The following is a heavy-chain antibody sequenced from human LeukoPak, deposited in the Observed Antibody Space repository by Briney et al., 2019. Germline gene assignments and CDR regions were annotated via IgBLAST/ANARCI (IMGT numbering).Heavy chain of an antibody. D-gene: IGHD3-10*01. Sequence: ASVKVSCKASGYTFTGYYMHWVRQAPGQGLEWMGWINPNSGGTNYAQKFQGRVTMTRDTSISTAYMELSRLRSDDTAVYYCARGARYYGSGSYYVDYWGQGTLVTVSS. CDR3: ARGARYYGSGSYYVDY. V-gene: IGHV1-2*02. J-gene: IGHJ4*02. CDR2: INPNSGGT. CDR1: GYTFTGYY.